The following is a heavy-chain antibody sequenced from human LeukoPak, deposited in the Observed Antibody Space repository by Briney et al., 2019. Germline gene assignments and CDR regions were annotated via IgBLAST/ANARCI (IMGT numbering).Heavy chain of an antibody. Sequence: SETLSLTCTVSGGSISSYYWSWIRQPPGKGLEWIGYIYYSGSTNYNPSLKSRVTISVDTSKNQFSLKLSSVTAADTAVYYCAGRLSSSWYLASWGSSDNWFDPWGQGTLVTVSS. CDR2: IYYSGST. CDR1: GGSISSYY. V-gene: IGHV4-59*08. D-gene: IGHD6-13*01. J-gene: IGHJ5*02. CDR3: AGRLSSSWYLASWGSSDNWFDP.